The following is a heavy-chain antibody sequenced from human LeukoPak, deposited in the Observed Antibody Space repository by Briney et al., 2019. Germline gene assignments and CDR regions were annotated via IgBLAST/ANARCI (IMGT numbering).Heavy chain of an antibody. V-gene: IGHV3-23*01. D-gene: IGHD3-10*01. CDR3: ARGYYYGSGSFNGGLGESYYYYYGMDV. CDR2: ISGSGGST. CDR1: GFTFSSYA. Sequence: GGSLRLSCAASGFTFSSYAMSWVRQAPGKGLEWVSAISGSGGSTYYADSVKGRFTISRDNSKNTLYLQMNSLRAEDTAVYYCARGYYYGSGSFNGGLGESYYYYYGMDVWGQGTTVTVSS. J-gene: IGHJ6*02.